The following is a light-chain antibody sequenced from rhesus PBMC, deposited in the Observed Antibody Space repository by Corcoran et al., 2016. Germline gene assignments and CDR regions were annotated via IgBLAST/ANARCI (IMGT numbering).Light chain of an antibody. Sequence: DIQMTQSPSSLSASVGDTVTITCRASQGLSNYLAWYQQKPGKAPKPLIYYASNLESGVPSRFSGNGSWTDFTLPISSLQPEDFATYYCQQHNSYPPWTFGQGTKVEIK. CDR1: QGLSNY. J-gene: IGKJ1*01. CDR3: QQHNSYPPWT. CDR2: YAS. V-gene: IGKV1S14*01.